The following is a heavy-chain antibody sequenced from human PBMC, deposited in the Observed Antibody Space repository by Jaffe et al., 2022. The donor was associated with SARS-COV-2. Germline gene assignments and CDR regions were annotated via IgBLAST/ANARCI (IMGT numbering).Heavy chain of an antibody. V-gene: IGHV3-15*01. CDR3: TSSHVAGGFDI. CDR1: GFTFSNVY. CDR2: LTSRVAGGRT. J-gene: IGHJ3*02. Sequence: EVQLVESGGGLVKPGGSLRLSCVASGFTFSNVYMSWVRQAPGKGLEWVGRLTSRVAGGRTDYSSPVKGRFTISGDDSKNTLYLQMNSLRTEDTAVYYCTSSHVAGGFDIWGQGTMVTVSS. D-gene: IGHD2-15*01.